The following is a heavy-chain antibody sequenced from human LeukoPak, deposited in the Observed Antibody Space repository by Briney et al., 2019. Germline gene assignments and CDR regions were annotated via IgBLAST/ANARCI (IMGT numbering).Heavy chain of an antibody. CDR3: AKAIVGVSGLGY. CDR2: ISGSGTST. J-gene: IGHJ4*02. Sequence: AGRSLRLSCAASGFTFSSSAMSWVRQAPGKGLEWVSAISGSGTSTYYADSVKGRFTISRDTSKSTLYLQMNSLRAEDTALYYCAKAIVGVSGLGYWGQGTLVTVSS. V-gene: IGHV3-23*01. CDR1: GFTFSSSA. D-gene: IGHD1-26*01.